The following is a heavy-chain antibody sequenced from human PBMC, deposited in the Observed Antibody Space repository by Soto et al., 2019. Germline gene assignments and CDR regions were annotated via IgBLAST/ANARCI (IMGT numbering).Heavy chain of an antibody. CDR1: GYTFTDYF. CDR2: INPNSGGT. V-gene: IGHV1-2*02. D-gene: IGHD6-13*01. Sequence: ASVKVSCKASGYTFTDYFMHWVRQAPGQGLEWMGWINPNSGGTNYAQKFQGRVTMTRDTSISTAYMELSRLRSDDTAVYYCARERQSSSWIPFDYWGQGSLVTVSS. CDR3: ARERQSSSWIPFDY. J-gene: IGHJ4*02.